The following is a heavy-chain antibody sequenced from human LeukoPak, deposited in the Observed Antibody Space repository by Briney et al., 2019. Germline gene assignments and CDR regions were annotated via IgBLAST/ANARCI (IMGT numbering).Heavy chain of an antibody. Sequence: GGSLRLSCAASGFTFDDYAMHWVRQAPGKGLEWVSLISGDGGSTYYADSVKGRFTISRDNAKNSLYLQMNSLRAEDTAVYYCARVAYSSTWGYFDYWGQGTLVTVSS. V-gene: IGHV3-43*02. CDR3: ARVAYSSTWGYFDY. CDR2: ISGDGGST. J-gene: IGHJ4*02. CDR1: GFTFDDYA. D-gene: IGHD6-13*01.